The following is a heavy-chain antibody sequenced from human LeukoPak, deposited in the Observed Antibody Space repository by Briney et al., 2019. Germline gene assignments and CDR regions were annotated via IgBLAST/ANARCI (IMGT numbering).Heavy chain of an antibody. Sequence: GGSLRLSCAASGFTFSNYAMSWVRQAPGKGLELVSTISGNGGSTYYADSVKGRFTTSRDNSKNTVYLQMNSLRAEDTAVYYCAKRIAATSFDYWGQGTLVTVSS. CDR2: ISGNGGST. D-gene: IGHD6-13*01. J-gene: IGHJ4*02. CDR3: AKRIAATSFDY. V-gene: IGHV3-23*01. CDR1: GFTFSNYA.